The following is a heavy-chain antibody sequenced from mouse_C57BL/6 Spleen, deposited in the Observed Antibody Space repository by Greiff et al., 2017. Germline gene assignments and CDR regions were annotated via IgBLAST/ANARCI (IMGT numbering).Heavy chain of an antibody. CDR1: GYTFTSYW. J-gene: IGHJ2*01. V-gene: IGHV1-52*01. Sequence: QVQLQQPGAELVRPGSSVKLSCKASGYTFTSYWMHWVKQRPIQGLEWIGNIDPSDSETHYNQKFKDKATLTVDKSSSTAYMQLSSLTSEDSAVYYCARLVGLRPFDYWGQGTTLTVSS. CDR2: IDPSDSET. D-gene: IGHD2-4*01. CDR3: ARLVGLRPFDY.